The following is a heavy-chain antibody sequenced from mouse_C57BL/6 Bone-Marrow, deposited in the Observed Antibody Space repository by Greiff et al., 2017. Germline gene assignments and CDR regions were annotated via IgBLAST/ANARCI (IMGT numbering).Heavy chain of an antibody. Sequence: VHLVESGPGLVQPSQSLSITCTVSGFSLTSYGVHWVRQPPGKGLEWLGVIWSGGSTDYTAAFISRLSISKDNSKSQVFFKMNSLQADDTAIYYCAPYSNYPYAMDYWGQGTSVTVSS. CDR1: GFSLTSYG. CDR3: APYSNYPYAMDY. CDR2: IWSGGST. J-gene: IGHJ4*01. D-gene: IGHD2-5*01. V-gene: IGHV2-4*01.